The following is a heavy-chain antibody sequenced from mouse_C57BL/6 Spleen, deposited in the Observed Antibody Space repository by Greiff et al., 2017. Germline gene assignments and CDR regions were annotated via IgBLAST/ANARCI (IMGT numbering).Heavy chain of an antibody. CDR1: GYAFSSSW. Sequence: QVQLQQSGPELVKPGASVKISCKASGYAFSSSWMNWVKQRPGKGLEWIGRIYPGEGDTNYNGKFKGKATLTADKSSSTASMQLSRLTSEDSAVYFCARSYYGSSYDYFDYWGQGTTLTVSS. V-gene: IGHV1-82*01. J-gene: IGHJ2*01. CDR3: ARSYYGSSYDYFDY. D-gene: IGHD1-1*01. CDR2: IYPGEGDT.